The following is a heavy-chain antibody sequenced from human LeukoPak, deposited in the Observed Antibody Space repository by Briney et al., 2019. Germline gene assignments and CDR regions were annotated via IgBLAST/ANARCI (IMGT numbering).Heavy chain of an antibody. Sequence: KPGGSLRLSCAASGFTISSYSMNWVRQAPGKGLEWVSSISNSSSYIYYADSVKGRFTISRDNAKNSLYLQMNSLRAEDTAVYYSGRAAAYCGGDCYPGVRAFDIWGQGAMVTVSS. CDR3: GRAAAYCGGDCYPGVRAFDI. J-gene: IGHJ3*02. D-gene: IGHD2-21*02. CDR1: GFTISSYS. V-gene: IGHV3-21*03. CDR2: ISNSSSYI.